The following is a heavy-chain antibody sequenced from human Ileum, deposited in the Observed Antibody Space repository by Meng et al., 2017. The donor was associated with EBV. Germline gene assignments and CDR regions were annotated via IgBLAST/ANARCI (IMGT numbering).Heavy chain of an antibody. D-gene: IGHD2-2*01. CDR3: ARSIVVVPAAIHY. CDR1: GGSIISSSYY. CDR2: IYYSGSP. J-gene: IGHJ4*02. V-gene: IGHV4-39*01. Sequence: QSQPTESGPGLGKPSEPLSLTCTVSGGSIISSSYYWGWIRQPPGKGLEWIGSIYYSGSPYYNPSLKSRVTISVDTSKNQFSLKLSSVTAADTAVYYCARSIVVVPAAIHYWGQGTLVTVSS.